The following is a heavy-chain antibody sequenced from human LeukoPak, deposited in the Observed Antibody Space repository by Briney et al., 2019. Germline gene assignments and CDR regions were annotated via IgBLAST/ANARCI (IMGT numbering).Heavy chain of an antibody. V-gene: IGHV4-4*09. D-gene: IGHD3-3*01. CDR1: GGSISSYY. J-gene: IGHJ5*02. Sequence: PSETLSLTCTVSGGSISSYYWSWIRQPPGKGLEWIGYIYTSGSTNYNPSLKSRVTISVDTSKNQFSLKLSSVTAADTAVYYCARVAVHPYDLWSGSGWFDPWGQGTLVTVSS. CDR2: IYTSGST. CDR3: ARVAVHPYDLWSGSGWFDP.